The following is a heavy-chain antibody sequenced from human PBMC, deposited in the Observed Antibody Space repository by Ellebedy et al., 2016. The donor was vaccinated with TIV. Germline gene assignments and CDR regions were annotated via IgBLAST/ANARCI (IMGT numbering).Heavy chain of an antibody. D-gene: IGHD5-24*01. CDR1: GFTFDDYA. V-gene: IGHV3-9*01. CDR2: ISWNSGSI. Sequence: GGSLRLXXAASGFTFDDYAMHWVRQAPGKGLEWVSGISWNSGSIGYADSVKGRFTISRDNAKNSLYLQMNSLRAEDTALYYCAKEDGYNRNLDYWGQGTLVTVSS. CDR3: AKEDGYNRNLDY. J-gene: IGHJ4*02.